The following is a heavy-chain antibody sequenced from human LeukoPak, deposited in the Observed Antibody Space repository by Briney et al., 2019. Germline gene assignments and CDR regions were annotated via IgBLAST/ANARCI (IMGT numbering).Heavy chain of an antibody. CDR1: GFTFSTYT. D-gene: IGHD6-13*01. J-gene: IGHJ6*02. CDR2: ISSSGGST. Sequence: GGFLRLSCAASGFTFSTYTMHWVRQAPGKGLEYVSAISSSGGSTYYANSVKGRFSISRDNSKNTLNLQMGSLRAEDMAVYYCARGYSSSWYGANNYYNGLDVWGQGTTVTVSS. V-gene: IGHV3-64*01. CDR3: ARGYSSSWYGANNYYNGLDV.